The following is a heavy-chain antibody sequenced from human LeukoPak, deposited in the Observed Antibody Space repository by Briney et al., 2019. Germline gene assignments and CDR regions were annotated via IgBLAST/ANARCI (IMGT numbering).Heavy chain of an antibody. D-gene: IGHD2-15*01. CDR3: ARLVRYCSGGSCYFSRFLGVFFDY. CDR2: IYYSGST. CDR1: GGSISSYY. Sequence: NPSETLSLTCTVSGGSISSYYWSWIRQPPGKGLEWIGYIYYSGSTNYNPSLKSRVTISVDTSKNQFSLKLSSVTAADTAVYYCARLVRYCSGGSCYFSRFLGVFFDYWGQGTLVTVSS. V-gene: IGHV4-59*12. J-gene: IGHJ4*02.